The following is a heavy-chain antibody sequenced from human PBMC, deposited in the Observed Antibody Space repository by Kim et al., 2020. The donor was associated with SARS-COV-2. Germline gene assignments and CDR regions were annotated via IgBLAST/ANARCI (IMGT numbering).Heavy chain of an antibody. J-gene: IGHJ5*02. CDR3: ARASSNLGNGWLDP. V-gene: IGHV4-34*01. CDR1: NGSFSGYY. Sequence: SVTLSLTCDVYNGSFSGYYWSWIRQSPGKGLEWIGQINHNGYTDYNPSLKSRVTISGDTSKNQVYLKMTSVTAADTAVYYCARASSNLGNGWLDPWGQGTLVTVSS. D-gene: IGHD7-27*01. CDR2: INHNGYT.